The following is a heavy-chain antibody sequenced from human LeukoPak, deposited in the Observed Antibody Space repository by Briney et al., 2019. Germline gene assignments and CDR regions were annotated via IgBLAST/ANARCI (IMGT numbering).Heavy chain of an antibody. V-gene: IGHV1-18*01. Sequence: ASVKVSCKASGDTFTSYGIRWVRQAPGQGLEWMGWITAYNGNTNYAQKLQGRVTMTTDTSTSTAYMELRSLRSDDTAVYYCARDSFDSSGYYDYYYYGMDVWGQGTTVTVSS. D-gene: IGHD3-22*01. CDR2: ITAYNGNT. CDR1: GDTFTSYG. CDR3: ARDSFDSSGYYDYYYYGMDV. J-gene: IGHJ6*02.